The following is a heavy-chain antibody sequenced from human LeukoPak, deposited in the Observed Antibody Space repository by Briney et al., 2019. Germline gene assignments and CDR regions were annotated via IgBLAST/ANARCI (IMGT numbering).Heavy chain of an antibody. CDR1: GYTFTSYD. Sequence: ASVKVSCKASGYTFTSYDINWVRQATGQGLEWMGWMNPNSGNTGYAQKFQGRVTMTRNTSISTAYMELSSLRSEDTAVYYCARTNRPGAYYYGSGSYYSFYYYYGMDVWGQGTTVTVSS. CDR3: ARTNRPGAYYYGSGSYYSFYYYYGMDV. V-gene: IGHV1-8*01. D-gene: IGHD3-10*01. CDR2: MNPNSGNT. J-gene: IGHJ6*02.